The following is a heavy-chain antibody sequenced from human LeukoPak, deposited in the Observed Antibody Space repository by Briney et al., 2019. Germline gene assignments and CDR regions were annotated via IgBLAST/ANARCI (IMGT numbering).Heavy chain of an antibody. CDR2: ISSDGGST. CDR1: GFTFSSFE. CDR3: VREVAAAGTDNKFYFDY. V-gene: IGHV3-64D*09. Sequence: PGGSLRLSCAASGFTFSSFEMNWVRQAPGKGLEYFSAISSDGGSTYYADSVKGRFTISRDNSKNTLYLQMSSLRTEDTAVYYCVREVAAAGTDNKFYFDYWGQGTLVTVSS. J-gene: IGHJ4*02. D-gene: IGHD6-13*01.